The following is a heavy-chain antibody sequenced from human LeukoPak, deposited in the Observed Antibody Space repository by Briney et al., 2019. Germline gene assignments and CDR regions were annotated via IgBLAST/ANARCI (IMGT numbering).Heavy chain of an antibody. CDR2: ISGSGGST. Sequence: GGSLRLSCAASGFTFSSYAMSWVRQAPGKGLEWVSAISGSGGSTYYADSVKGRFTISRDNSKNTLYLQMNSLRAEDTAVYYCAKGLLWFGELSFFGHYMDVWGKGTTVTVSS. D-gene: IGHD3-10*01. V-gene: IGHV3-23*01. CDR1: GFTFSSYA. CDR3: AKGLLWFGELSFFGHYMDV. J-gene: IGHJ6*03.